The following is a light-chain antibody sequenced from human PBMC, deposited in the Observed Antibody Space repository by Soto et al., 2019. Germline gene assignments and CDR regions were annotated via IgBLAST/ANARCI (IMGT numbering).Light chain of an antibody. V-gene: IGKV4-1*01. J-gene: IGKJ1*01. CDR3: QQHLATLWT. CDR1: QSLVYCANNKNY. CDR2: WAS. Sequence: DIVMTQSPDSLAVSLGERATINCKSSQSLVYCANNKNYLAWYQQKPGLPPKLLIYWASVLESGVPELFSGSGSGTDFTLPISSLRAEDVAVYYCQQHLATLWTFGQGTKVEVQ.